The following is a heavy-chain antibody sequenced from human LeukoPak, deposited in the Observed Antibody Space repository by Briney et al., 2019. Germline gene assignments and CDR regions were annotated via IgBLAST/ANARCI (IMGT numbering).Heavy chain of an antibody. CDR3: ARDLRVRGVGDWFDP. D-gene: IGHD3-10*01. V-gene: IGHV3-66*01. CDR2: IYSGGST. J-gene: IGHJ5*02. Sequence: PGGSLRLSCAASGFTFSSYSMNWVRQAPGKGLEWVSVIYSGGSTYYADSVKGRFTISRDNSKNTLYLQMNSLRAEDTAVYYCARDLRVRGVGDWFDPWGQGTLVTVSS. CDR1: GFTFSSYS.